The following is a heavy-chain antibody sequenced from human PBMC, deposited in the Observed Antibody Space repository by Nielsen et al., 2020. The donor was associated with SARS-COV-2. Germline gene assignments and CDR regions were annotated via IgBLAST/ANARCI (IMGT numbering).Heavy chain of an antibody. CDR3: AKDGVVRGDALDL. V-gene: IGHV3-23*01. D-gene: IGHD3-10*01. J-gene: IGHJ3*01. Sequence: GESLKISCAASGFTFNIYAMAWVRRVPGRGLQWVTGVSASGGSTYYTDSVKGRFSISRDNSKNTLFLQMHILRVEDTALYYCAKDGVVRGDALDLWGQGTMVTVSS. CDR2: VSASGGST. CDR1: GFTFNIYA.